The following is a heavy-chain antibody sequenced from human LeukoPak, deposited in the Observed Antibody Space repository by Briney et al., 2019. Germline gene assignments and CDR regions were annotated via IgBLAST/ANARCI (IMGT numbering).Heavy chain of an antibody. CDR1: GITFSSYA. CDR2: ISYDGSNK. V-gene: IGHV3-30*04. J-gene: IGHJ4*02. D-gene: IGHD3-16*02. CDR3: ARAVIGPDY. Sequence: GRSLRLSCAASGITFSSYAMHWVRQAPGKGLEWVAVISYDGSNKYYADSAKGRFTISRDNSKNTLYLQMNSLRAEDTAVYYCARAVIGPDYWGQGTLVTVSS.